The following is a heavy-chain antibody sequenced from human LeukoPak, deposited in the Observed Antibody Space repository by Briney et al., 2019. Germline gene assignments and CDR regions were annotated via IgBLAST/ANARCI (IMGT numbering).Heavy chain of an antibody. Sequence: GGSLRLSCAASGFTFSSYGMNWVRQAPGKGLEWVSSISSSSSYIYYADSVKGRFTISRDDAKNSLYLQMDSLRAEDTAVYYCAREGTIHNWFDPWGQGTLVTVSS. V-gene: IGHV3-21*01. CDR3: AREGTIHNWFDP. CDR2: ISSSSSYI. D-gene: IGHD3-3*01. J-gene: IGHJ5*02. CDR1: GFTFSSYG.